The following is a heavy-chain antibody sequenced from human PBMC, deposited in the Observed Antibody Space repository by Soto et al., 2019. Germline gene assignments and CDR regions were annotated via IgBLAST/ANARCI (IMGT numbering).Heavy chain of an antibody. V-gene: IGHV3-30*18. D-gene: IGHD3-22*01. J-gene: IGHJ6*02. CDR1: GFSLSNNG. Sequence: FLRRSGAASGFSLSNNGMHWVRQAPCKGLEWVAVISYDGNNKYYADSVKGRFTISRDNSKNTVYLEMNNLRAEDTAMYYCAKGGSGNYLTYYYYYGMDVWGQGPTVTVS. CDR2: ISYDGNNK. CDR3: AKGGSGNYLTYYYYYGMDV.